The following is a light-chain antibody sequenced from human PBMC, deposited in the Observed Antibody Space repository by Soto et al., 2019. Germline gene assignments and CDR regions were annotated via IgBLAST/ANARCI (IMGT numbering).Light chain of an antibody. CDR3: QQSYSTPRWT. Sequence: DIQMTQSPSTLSASVGDRVTITCRASQSIGDSLAWYQQKPGKAPYLLISDVSSLERGVPSRFSGSGSGTEFTLTISSMQPDDFATYYCQQSYSTPRWTFGQGTKVDIK. CDR1: QSIGDS. CDR2: DVS. J-gene: IGKJ1*01. V-gene: IGKV1-5*01.